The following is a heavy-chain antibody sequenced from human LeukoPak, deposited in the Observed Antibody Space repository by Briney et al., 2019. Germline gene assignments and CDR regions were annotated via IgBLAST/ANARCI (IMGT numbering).Heavy chain of an antibody. CDR1: GFTFSGSA. Sequence: PGGSLRLSCAASGFTFSGSAMHWVRQASGKGLEWVGRIRSKVNSYATAYAASVKGRFTISRDDSKNTAYLQMNSLKTEDTAVYYCTRRLYCGGDCYAFDIWGQGTMVTVSS. CDR3: TRRLYCGGDCYAFDI. V-gene: IGHV3-73*01. D-gene: IGHD2-21*02. CDR2: IRSKVNSYAT. J-gene: IGHJ3*02.